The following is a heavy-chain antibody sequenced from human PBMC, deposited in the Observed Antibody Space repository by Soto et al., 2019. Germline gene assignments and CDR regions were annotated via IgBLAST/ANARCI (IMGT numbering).Heavy chain of an antibody. CDR3: ARERDGDYGPDYFDY. CDR1: GGSISSSNW. D-gene: IGHD4-17*01. CDR2: IYHSGST. J-gene: IGHJ4*02. Sequence: QVQLQESGPGLVKPSGTLSLTCAVSGGSISSSNWWSWVRQPPGKGLEWIGEIYHSGSTNYNPSLKSRVTISVDKSKNQFSLKLSSVTAADMAVYYCARERDGDYGPDYFDYWGQGTLVTVSS. V-gene: IGHV4-4*02.